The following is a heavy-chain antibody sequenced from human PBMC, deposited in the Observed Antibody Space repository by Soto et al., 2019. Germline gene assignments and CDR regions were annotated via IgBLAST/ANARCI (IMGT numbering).Heavy chain of an antibody. Sequence: PGGSLRLSCTSSGFTFGDYAVNWFRQAPGKGLEWIGFIRSNGYGGTSEYAASVKGRFTISRDDAKSTAYLQVNSLKTEDTALYLCGRGKPKYRAIFYYWGLGTLVTVSS. V-gene: IGHV3-49*03. CDR2: IRSNGYGGTS. J-gene: IGHJ4*02. CDR3: GRGKPKYRAIFYY. D-gene: IGHD5-12*01. CDR1: GFTFGDYA.